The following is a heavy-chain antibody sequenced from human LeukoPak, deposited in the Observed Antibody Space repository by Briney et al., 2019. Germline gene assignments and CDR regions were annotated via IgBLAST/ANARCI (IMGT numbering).Heavy chain of an antibody. Sequence: GGSLRLSCAASGFTFSSYAMHWVRQAPGKGLGWVAVISYDGSNKYYADSVKGRFTISRDNSKNTLYLQMNSLRAEDTAVYYCARGVAAAGIFDYWGQGTLVTVSS. J-gene: IGHJ4*02. V-gene: IGHV3-30-3*01. CDR1: GFTFSSYA. D-gene: IGHD6-13*01. CDR3: ARGVAAAGIFDY. CDR2: ISYDGSNK.